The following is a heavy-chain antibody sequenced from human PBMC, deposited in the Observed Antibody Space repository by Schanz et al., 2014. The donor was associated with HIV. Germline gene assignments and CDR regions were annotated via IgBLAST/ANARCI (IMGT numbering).Heavy chain of an antibody. CDR3: AKEWYYGSGSMDYGLDV. CDR2: ISNDGSNE. V-gene: IGHV3-30*18. D-gene: IGHD3-10*01. CDR1: EFIFSSYG. Sequence: QAQVVESGGGVVQPGRSLRLSCAASEFIFSSYGIHWVRQAPGKGLEWVAVISNDGSNEYYADSVKGRFTLSRDNSENTVYLQMNSLRAEDTAVYYCAKEWYYGSGSMDYGLDVWGQGTTVTVSS. J-gene: IGHJ6*02.